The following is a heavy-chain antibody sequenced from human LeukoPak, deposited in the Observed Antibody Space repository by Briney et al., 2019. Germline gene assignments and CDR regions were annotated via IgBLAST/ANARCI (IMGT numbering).Heavy chain of an antibody. CDR3: ARGTAYCGGDCYSRHFDY. Sequence: SAKVSCKASGGTFSSYAISWVRQAPGQGLEWMGGIIPIFGTANYAQKFQGRVTITADESTSTAYMELSSLRSEDTAVYYCARGTAYCGGDCYSRHFDYWGQGTLVTVSS. CDR2: IIPIFGTA. V-gene: IGHV1-69*01. D-gene: IGHD2-21*02. J-gene: IGHJ4*02. CDR1: GGTFSSYA.